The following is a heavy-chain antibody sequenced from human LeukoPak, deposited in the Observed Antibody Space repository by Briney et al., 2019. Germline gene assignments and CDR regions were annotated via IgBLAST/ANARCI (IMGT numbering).Heavy chain of an antibody. CDR3: AKYGPQDSGSSHFDY. V-gene: IGHV3-30-3*02. J-gene: IGHJ4*02. D-gene: IGHD1-26*01. CDR1: GFAFSSYA. CDR2: ISYDGSNK. Sequence: GGSLRLSCAASGFAFSSYAMHWVRQAPGKGLEWVAVISYDGSNKYYADSVKGRFTISRDNSKNTLYLQMNSLRAEDTAIYYCAKYGPQDSGSSHFDYWGQGALVTVSS.